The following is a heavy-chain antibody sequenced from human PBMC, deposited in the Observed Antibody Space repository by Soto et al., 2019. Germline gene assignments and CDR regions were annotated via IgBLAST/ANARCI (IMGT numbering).Heavy chain of an antibody. D-gene: IGHD4-4*01. V-gene: IGHV1-3*01. J-gene: IGHJ4*02. CDR2: INAGNGNT. CDR3: ARELQGLYYFDY. Sequence: SVKVSCKASEYTFTSYVMHWVRQAPGQSLEWMGWINAGNGNTKYSQKFQDRVTITRDTSASTAYMDLSSLRSEDTAVYYCARELQGLYYFDYWGQGTLVTV. CDR1: EYTFTSYV.